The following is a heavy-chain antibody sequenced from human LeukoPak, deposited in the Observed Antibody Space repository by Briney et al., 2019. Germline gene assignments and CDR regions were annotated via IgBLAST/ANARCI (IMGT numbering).Heavy chain of an antibody. CDR1: GGSISSSRYY. J-gene: IGHJ4*02. CDR3: TAGPWYFDY. CDR2: IYYSGST. Sequence: SETLSLTCTVSGGSISSSRYYWGWIRQPPGKGLEWIGSIYYSGSTYYNPSLNGRVTVSVDTSKNQFSLRLSSVTAADTALYYCTAGPWYFDYWGQGTLVTVSS. V-gene: IGHV4-39*01. D-gene: IGHD6-13*01.